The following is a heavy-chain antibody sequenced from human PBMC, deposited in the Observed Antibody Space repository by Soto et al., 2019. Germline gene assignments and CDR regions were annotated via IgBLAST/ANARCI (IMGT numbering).Heavy chain of an antibody. CDR1: GGTFSSYA. CDR2: IIPIFGTA. V-gene: IGHV1-69*01. J-gene: IGHJ6*02. Sequence: QVQLVQSGAEVKKPGSSVKVSCKASGGTFSSYAVSWVRQAPGQGLEWMGGIIPIFGTANYAQKFQGRVTITADESTSTAYMELSSLRSEDTAVYYCASTGTTGGYYYYGIDFWCQGTTVTVSS. CDR3: ASTGTTGGYYYYGIDF. D-gene: IGHD1-7*01.